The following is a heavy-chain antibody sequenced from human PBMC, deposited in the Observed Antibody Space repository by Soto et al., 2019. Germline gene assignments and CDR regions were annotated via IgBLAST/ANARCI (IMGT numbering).Heavy chain of an antibody. V-gene: IGHV4-39*01. CDR1: GGSISSSSYY. Sequence: QLQLQESGPGLVKPSETLSLTSTVSGGSISSSSYYRGWIRQPPGKGLEWIGRIDYSGSTYYNPSLSRRLTLSVDTSKNQFSLKLSSVTAADTAVYYCARQGPPGGSGTLDDYWGQGTLVTVSS. D-gene: IGHD3-10*01. J-gene: IGHJ4*02. CDR3: ARQGPPGGSGTLDDY. CDR2: IDYSGST.